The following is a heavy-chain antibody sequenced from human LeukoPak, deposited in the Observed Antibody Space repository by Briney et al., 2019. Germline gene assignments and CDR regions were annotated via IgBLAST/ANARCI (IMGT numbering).Heavy chain of an antibody. CDR2: INHSGST. D-gene: IGHD3-22*01. CDR1: GGSFSGYY. J-gene: IGHJ4*02. V-gene: IGHV4-34*01. Sequence: SETLSLTCAVYGGSFSGYYWSWIRQPPGKGLEWIGEINHSGSTNYNPSLKSRVTISVDTSKNQFSLKLSSVTAADTAVYYCARGSKYYYDSSGSQQSLYYFDYWGQGTLVTVSS. CDR3: ARGSKYYYDSSGSQQSLYYFDY.